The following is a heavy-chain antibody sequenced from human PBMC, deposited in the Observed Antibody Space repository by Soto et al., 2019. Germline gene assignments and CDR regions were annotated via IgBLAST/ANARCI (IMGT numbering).Heavy chain of an antibody. CDR2: IYYSGST. CDR1: GGSISSYY. D-gene: IGHD3-10*01. J-gene: IGHJ4*02. CDR3: AGDYGSGSWDFDY. Sequence: SETLSLTCTVSGGSISSYYWSWIRQPPGKGLEWIGYIYYSGSTNYNPSLKSRVTISVDTSKNQFSLKLSSVTAADTAVYYCAGDYGSGSWDFDYWGQGTLVTVSS. V-gene: IGHV4-59*01.